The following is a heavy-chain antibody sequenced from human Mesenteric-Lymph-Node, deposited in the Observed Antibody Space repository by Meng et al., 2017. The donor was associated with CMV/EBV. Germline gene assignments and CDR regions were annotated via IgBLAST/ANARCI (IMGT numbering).Heavy chain of an antibody. Sequence: SCKASGGTFSSYAISWVRRAPGQGLEWMGRIIPILGIANYAQKFQGRVTITADKSTSTAYMELSSLRSEDTAVYYCARVGSGSFIDYWGQGTLVTVSS. CDR3: ARVGSGSFIDY. V-gene: IGHV1-69*04. D-gene: IGHD1-26*01. CDR1: GGTFSSYA. J-gene: IGHJ4*02. CDR2: IIPILGIA.